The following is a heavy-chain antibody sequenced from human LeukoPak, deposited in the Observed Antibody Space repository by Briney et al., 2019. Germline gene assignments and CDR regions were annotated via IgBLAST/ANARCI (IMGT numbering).Heavy chain of an antibody. CDR1: GFIFSSFS. D-gene: IGHD6-19*01. Sequence: GGSLRLSCAASGFIFSSFSMNWVRQAPGKGLEWISYISSSRTIYYADSVKGRFTISRDNAKNSLYLQMNSLRAEDTAVYYCATDGAGHDYWGQGTLVTVSS. J-gene: IGHJ4*02. V-gene: IGHV3-48*01. CDR3: ATDGAGHDY. CDR2: ISSSRTI.